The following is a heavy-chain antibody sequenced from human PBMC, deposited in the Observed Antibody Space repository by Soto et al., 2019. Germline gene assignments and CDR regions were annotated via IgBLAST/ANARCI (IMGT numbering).Heavy chain of an antibody. CDR1: GFTFSSYA. J-gene: IGHJ3*02. Sequence: QVQLVESGGGVVQPGRSLRLSCAASGFTFSSYAMHWVRQAPGKGLEWVAVISYDGSNKYYADSVKGRFTISRDNSKNTLYLQQNSLRAEDTAVYYCARDPGKKGLRPAFDIWGQGTMVTVSS. V-gene: IGHV3-30-3*01. D-gene: IGHD3-10*01. CDR3: ARDPGKKGLRPAFDI. CDR2: ISYDGSNK.